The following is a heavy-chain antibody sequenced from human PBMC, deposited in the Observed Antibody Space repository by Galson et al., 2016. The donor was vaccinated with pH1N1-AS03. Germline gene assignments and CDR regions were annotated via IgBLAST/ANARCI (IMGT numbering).Heavy chain of an antibody. D-gene: IGHD4-17*01. Sequence: ETLSLTCTVSGGSISSSSYYWGWIRQPPGKGLEWIGSIYYSGSTYYNPSLKSRVTISVDTSKNQFPLKLSSVTAAATAVYYCARRVYGDYVNWFDPWGQGTLVTVSS. J-gene: IGHJ5*02. CDR2: IYYSGST. CDR3: ARRVYGDYVNWFDP. V-gene: IGHV4-39*01. CDR1: GGSISSSSYY.